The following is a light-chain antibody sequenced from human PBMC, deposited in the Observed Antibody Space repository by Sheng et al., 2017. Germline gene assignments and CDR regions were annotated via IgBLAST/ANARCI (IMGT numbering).Light chain of an antibody. V-gene: IGLV1-44*01. CDR3: ATWDDSLSGPV. J-gene: IGLJ3*02. CDR2: SSD. CDR1: TSNMRKNT. Sequence: QSVLTQPPSASGTPGQRVSISCSGSTSNMRKNTVNWFQQLPGTAPKLLIYSSDQRPSGVPDRFSGYKSDTSASLAISGLQSEDEAVYYCATWDDSLSGPVFGGGTKLTVL.